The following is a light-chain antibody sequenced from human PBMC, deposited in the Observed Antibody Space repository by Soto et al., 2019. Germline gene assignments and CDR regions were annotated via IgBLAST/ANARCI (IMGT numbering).Light chain of an antibody. Sequence: EIVMTQSPATLSVSPGERATLSCRSSQSVSSNLAWYQQKPGQAPRLLIYGASTRATGIPARLSGSGSVTEFTLTISSLQSEDFVVYYCQQYNTGPLTFGGGTKVEIK. CDR1: QSVSSN. V-gene: IGKV3-15*01. CDR2: GAS. J-gene: IGKJ4*01. CDR3: QQYNTGPLT.